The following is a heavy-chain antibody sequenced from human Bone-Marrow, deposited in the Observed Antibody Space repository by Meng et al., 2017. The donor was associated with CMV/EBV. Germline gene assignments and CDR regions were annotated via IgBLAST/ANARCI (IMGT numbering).Heavy chain of an antibody. J-gene: IGHJ6*02. CDR3: ANSGGSGSYPSPYYYYGMDV. CDR1: GFTFSSYS. CDR2: ISGSGGST. Sequence: ETLSLTCAASGFTFSSYSMNWVRQAPGKGLEWVSAISGSGGSTYYADSVKGRFTISRDNSKNTLYLQMNSLRAEDTAVYYCANSGGSGSYPSPYYYYGMDVWGQGTTVTVSS. V-gene: IGHV3-23*01. D-gene: IGHD3-10*01.